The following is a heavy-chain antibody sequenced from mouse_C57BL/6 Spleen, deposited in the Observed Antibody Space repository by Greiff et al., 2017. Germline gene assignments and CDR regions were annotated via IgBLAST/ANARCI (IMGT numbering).Heavy chain of an antibody. CDR3: ARDYYGSSFYYFDY. CDR1: GYTFTSYD. Sequence: QVQLQQSGPELVKPGASVKLSCKASGYTFTSYDINWVKQRPGQGLEWIGWIYPRDGSTKYNEKFKGKATLTVDTSSSTAYMELHSLTSEDSAVYVCARDYYGSSFYYFDYWGQGTTLTVSS. V-gene: IGHV1-85*01. D-gene: IGHD1-1*01. CDR2: IYPRDGST. J-gene: IGHJ2*01.